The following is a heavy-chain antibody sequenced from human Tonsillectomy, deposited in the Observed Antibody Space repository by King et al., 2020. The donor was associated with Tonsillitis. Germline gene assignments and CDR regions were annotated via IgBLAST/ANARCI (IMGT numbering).Heavy chain of an antibody. CDR2: ISGSGGST. CDR3: AKDSLYSSGGGGGYCDY. CDR1: GFTFSSYA. Sequence: VQLVESGGGLVQPGGSLRLSCAASGFTFSSYAMSWVRQAPGKGLEWVSAISGSGGSTYYADSVKGRFTISRDNSKNTLYLQMNSLRAEDTAVYYCAKDSLYSSGGGGGYCDYWGQGTLVTVSS. D-gene: IGHD6-19*01. J-gene: IGHJ4*02. V-gene: IGHV3-23*04.